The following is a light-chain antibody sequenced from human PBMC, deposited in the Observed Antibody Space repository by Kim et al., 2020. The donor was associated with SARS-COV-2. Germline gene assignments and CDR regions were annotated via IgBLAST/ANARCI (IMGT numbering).Light chain of an antibody. J-gene: IGKJ1*01. V-gene: IGKV1-5*03. CDR1: QSISSW. CDR2: KTS. Sequence: ASLGDRVPITCRASQSISSWLAWYQQKPGKAPNLLIYKTSNLKSGVPSRFSGSGSGTEFTLTISSLQPDDFATYYCQQYNSYPWTLGQGTKVDIK. CDR3: QQYNSYPWT.